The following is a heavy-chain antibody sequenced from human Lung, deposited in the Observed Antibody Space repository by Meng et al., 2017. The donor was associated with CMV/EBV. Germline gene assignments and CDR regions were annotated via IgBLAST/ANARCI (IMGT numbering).Heavy chain of an antibody. D-gene: IGHD3-10*01. V-gene: IGHV4-4*02. CDR2: IPHRGSS. CDR3: LRRSGSSV. CDR1: GDSITNHNW. J-gene: IGHJ1*01. Sequence: QVQLGESGPALGEPSETLSLTCAVSGDSITNHNWWAWVRQPPGKGLEWIGEIPHRGSSAYNPSLKSRVSMSIDKSKNQFSLKLTSVTAADTAVYHCLRRSGSSVWGQGTLVTVSS.